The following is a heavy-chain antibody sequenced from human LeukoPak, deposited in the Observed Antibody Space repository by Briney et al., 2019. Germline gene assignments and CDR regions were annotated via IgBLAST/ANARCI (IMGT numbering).Heavy chain of an antibody. CDR1: GFTFSTYW. CDR2: INPEGTTA. J-gene: IGHJ4*02. V-gene: IGHV3-74*01. Sequence: PGGSLTLSCAASGFTFSTYWMHWVRQAPGKGLVWVSVINPEGTTATYADSVKGRFTISRDNAKNTLYLQMDSLRAEDTAIYYCVFFYTALKIPYWGQGGLVTVSS. CDR3: VFFYTALKIPY. D-gene: IGHD2-21*02.